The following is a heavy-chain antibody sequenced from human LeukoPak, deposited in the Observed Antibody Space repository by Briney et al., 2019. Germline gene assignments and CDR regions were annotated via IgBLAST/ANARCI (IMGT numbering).Heavy chain of an antibody. CDR3: ARDQTSSPGFDY. CDR1: GGSISSYY. D-gene: IGHD2-2*01. Sequence: SETLSLTCTVSGGSISSYYWSWIRQPPGKGLEWIGYIYYSGSTNYNPSLKSRVTISVDTSKNQFSLKLSSVTAADTAVYYCARDQTSSPGFDYWGQGTLVTVSS. J-gene: IGHJ4*02. V-gene: IGHV4-59*01. CDR2: IYYSGST.